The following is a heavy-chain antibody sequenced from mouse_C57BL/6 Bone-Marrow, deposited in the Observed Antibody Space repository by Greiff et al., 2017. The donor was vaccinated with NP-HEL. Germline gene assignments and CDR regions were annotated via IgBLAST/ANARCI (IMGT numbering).Heavy chain of an antibody. CDR1: GYTFTSYW. CDR3: ASPLYYDYDDWYFDV. CDR2: IRPNSGST. J-gene: IGHJ1*03. D-gene: IGHD2-4*01. Sequence: VQLQQPGAELVKPGASVKLSCKASGYTFTSYWMHWVKQRPGQGLEWIGMIRPNSGSTNYNEKFKSKATLTVDKSSSTAYMQLSSLTSEDSAVYYCASPLYYDYDDWYFDVWGTGTTVTVSS. V-gene: IGHV1-64*01.